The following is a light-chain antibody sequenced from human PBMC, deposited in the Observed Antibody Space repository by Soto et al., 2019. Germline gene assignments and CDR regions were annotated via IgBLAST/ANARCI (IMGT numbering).Light chain of an antibody. CDR3: QHYNSYSEA. V-gene: IGKV1-5*03. Sequence: DIQMTQSPPTLSGSVVARVTITYRASQTISSWLAWYQQKPGKAPKLLIYNASTLKSGVPSRFSGSGSGTEFTLTSSSLQPDDFATYYCQHYNSYSEAFGQGTKVDIK. CDR2: NAS. CDR1: QTISSW. J-gene: IGKJ1*01.